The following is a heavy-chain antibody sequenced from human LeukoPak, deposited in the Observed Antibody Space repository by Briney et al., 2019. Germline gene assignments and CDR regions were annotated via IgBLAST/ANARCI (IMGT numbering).Heavy chain of an antibody. CDR2: ITPNSGGT. J-gene: IGHJ4*02. CDR3: AREGSYWSRFVDY. Sequence: ASVKVSCKASGYTFTDYYIHWVRQAPGQGLEWMGWITPNSGGTNYAQKFQGRVTMTRDTSISTAYMELSRLRSDDTAVYYCAREGSYWSRFVDYWGQGTLVTVSS. V-gene: IGHV1-2*02. D-gene: IGHD1-26*01. CDR1: GYTFTDYY.